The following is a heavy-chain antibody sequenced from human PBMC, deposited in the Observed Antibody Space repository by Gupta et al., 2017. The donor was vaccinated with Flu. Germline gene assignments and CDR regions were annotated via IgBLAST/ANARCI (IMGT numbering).Heavy chain of an antibody. CDR2: IIPIFGTA. CDR3: ARDRGESSSWDFFDY. J-gene: IGHJ4*02. Sequence: APGQGLEWMGGIIPIFGTANYAQKFQGRVTITADKSTSTAYMELSSLGSEDTAVYYCARDRGESSSWDFFDYWGQGTLVTVSS. V-gene: IGHV1-69*06. D-gene: IGHD6-13*01.